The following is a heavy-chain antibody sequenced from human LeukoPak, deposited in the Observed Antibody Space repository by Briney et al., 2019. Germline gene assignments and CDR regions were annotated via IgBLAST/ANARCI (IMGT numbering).Heavy chain of an antibody. V-gene: IGHV4-39*01. CDR3: ARHVGPDTRITMLRGVSFPRYNNWFDP. Sequence: PSETLSLTCTVAGGSFSSNTYYWGWLRQPPGKGLEWIGSISYSESTYYNPSLKSRVTISVDTSKNQFSLELLSVAAADTAVYYCARHVGPDTRITMLRGVSFPRYNNWFDPWGQGTLVTVSS. D-gene: IGHD3-10*01. CDR2: ISYSEST. CDR1: GGSFSSNTYY. J-gene: IGHJ5*02.